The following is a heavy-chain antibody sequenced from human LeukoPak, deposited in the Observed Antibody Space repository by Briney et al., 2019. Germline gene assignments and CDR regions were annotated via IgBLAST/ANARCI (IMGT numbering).Heavy chain of an antibody. CDR3: ARGNRLYSSSWYSLAFDI. CDR2: INPNSGYT. V-gene: IGHV1-8*01. CDR1: GYTFTSYD. D-gene: IGHD6-13*01. Sequence: ASVKVSCKASGYTFTSYDINWVRQATGQGLEWMGWINPNSGYTGHAQKFQGRVTMTRNTSISTAYMELSSLRSEDTAVYYCARGNRLYSSSWYSLAFDIWGRGTMVSVSS. J-gene: IGHJ3*02.